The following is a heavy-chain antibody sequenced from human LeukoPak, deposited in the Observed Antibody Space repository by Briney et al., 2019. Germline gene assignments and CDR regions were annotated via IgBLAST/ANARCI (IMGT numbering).Heavy chain of an antibody. V-gene: IGHV3-21*04. CDR2: ITSSSNYI. CDR1: GFTLSGYS. J-gene: IGHJ4*02. CDR3: ARDPAGASSSWYYFDN. D-gene: IGHD6-13*01. Sequence: GGSLRLSCAASGFTLSGYSMTWARQAPGKGLECVSFITSSSNYIYYADSVKGRFTISRDTAKNSLYLQMSSLRTEDTAMYYCARDPAGASSSWYYFDNWGQGTLVTVSS.